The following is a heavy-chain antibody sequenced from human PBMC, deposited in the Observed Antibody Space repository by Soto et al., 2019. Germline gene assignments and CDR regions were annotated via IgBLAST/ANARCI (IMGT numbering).Heavy chain of an antibody. CDR3: SYSGSYCSGGSWYYGYFDY. CDR2: IYWDDDK. Sequence: QITLKESGPTLVKPTQTLTLTCPFPGFSLSISGVGVGWIRQPPGKALERLALIYWDDDKRYSPSLKSRLTITKDTSKNQVVLTMTNMDPVDTATYYCSYSGSYCSGGSWYYGYFDYWGQGTLVTVSS. CDR1: GFSLSISGVG. V-gene: IGHV2-5*02. D-gene: IGHD2-15*01. J-gene: IGHJ4*02.